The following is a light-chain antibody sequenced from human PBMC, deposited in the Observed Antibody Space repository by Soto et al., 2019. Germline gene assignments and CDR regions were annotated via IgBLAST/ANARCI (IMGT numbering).Light chain of an antibody. CDR2: LGS. Sequence: DIVMTQSPLSLPVTPGEPASISCRSSQSLLHSKGYNYLDWYLQKPGQSPQLLIYLGSNRASGVPDRFSGSGSGTDFTLKINRVEAEDVGVYYCMQALQTPLTFGGGTNVEIK. J-gene: IGKJ4*01. CDR1: QSLLHSKGYNY. CDR3: MQALQTPLT. V-gene: IGKV2-28*01.